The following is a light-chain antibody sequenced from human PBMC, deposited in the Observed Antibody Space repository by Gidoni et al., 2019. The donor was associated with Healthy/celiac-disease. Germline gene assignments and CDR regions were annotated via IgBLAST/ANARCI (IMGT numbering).Light chain of an antibody. Sequence: IVLPQSPGTLSLSPGDRATLSCRASQSVSSSDLAWYQQKPGQAPRLLIYGASSRATGIPDRFSGSGSGTDFTLTISRLEPEDFAVYYCQQYGSSPRTFGQGTKVEIK. J-gene: IGKJ1*01. V-gene: IGKV3-20*01. CDR1: QSVSSSD. CDR2: GAS. CDR3: QQYGSSPRT.